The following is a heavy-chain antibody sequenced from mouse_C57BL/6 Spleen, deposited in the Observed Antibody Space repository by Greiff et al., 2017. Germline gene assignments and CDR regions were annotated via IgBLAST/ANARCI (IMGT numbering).Heavy chain of an antibody. CDR3: ARENPRYGFDY. V-gene: IGHV1-4*01. CDR2: INPSSGYT. CDR1: GYTFTSYT. J-gene: IGHJ2*01. Sequence: QVKLQQSGADLARPGASVKMSCKASGYTFTSYTMHWVKQRPGQGLEWIGYINPSSGYTKYNQKFKDKATYTAYKSSSTAYRQLSILTSEDSAVYYGARENPRYGFDYWGQGTTLTVSS. D-gene: IGHD2-14*01.